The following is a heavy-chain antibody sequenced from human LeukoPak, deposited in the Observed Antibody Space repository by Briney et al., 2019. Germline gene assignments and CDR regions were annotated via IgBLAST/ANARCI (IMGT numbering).Heavy chain of an antibody. CDR3: ARNGDSSGYSFDY. J-gene: IGHJ4*02. D-gene: IGHD3-22*01. Sequence: GASVKVSCKASGYSFNSYCMHWVRQAPGQGLRWMGIINPSGGSTSYAQKFQGRVTMTRDTSTSTVYMELSSLRSEDTAVYYCARNGDSSGYSFDYWGQGTLVTVSS. V-gene: IGHV1-46*02. CDR2: INPSGGST. CDR1: GYSFNSYC.